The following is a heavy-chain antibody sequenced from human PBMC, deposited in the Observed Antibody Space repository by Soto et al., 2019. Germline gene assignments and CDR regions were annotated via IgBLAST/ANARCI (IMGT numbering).Heavy chain of an antibody. V-gene: IGHV1-18*01. CDR2: ISAYNGNT. D-gene: IGHD3-22*01. CDR3: AKDQSGPRSGYYFDY. Sequence: ASVKVSCKASGYTFTSYGISWVRQAPGQGLEWMGWISAYNGNTNYAQKLQGRVTMTTDTSTSTAYMELRSLRSDDTAVYYCAKDQSGPRSGYYFDYWGQGTLVTVSS. CDR1: GYTFTSYG. J-gene: IGHJ4*02.